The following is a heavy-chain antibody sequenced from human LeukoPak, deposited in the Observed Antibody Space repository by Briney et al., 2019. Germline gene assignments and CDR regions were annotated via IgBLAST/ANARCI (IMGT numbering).Heavy chain of an antibody. CDR3: AREGHSGSSIDY. V-gene: IGHV1-2*02. D-gene: IGHD1-26*01. Sequence: GASVKVSCKAFEYTFTRSPMHWVRQTPGQGLEWMGWINPNSGGTNYAQKFQGRVTMTRDTSISTAYMELSRLRSDDTAVYYCAREGHSGSSIDYWGQGTLVTVSS. CDR2: INPNSGGT. CDR1: EYTFTRSP. J-gene: IGHJ4*02.